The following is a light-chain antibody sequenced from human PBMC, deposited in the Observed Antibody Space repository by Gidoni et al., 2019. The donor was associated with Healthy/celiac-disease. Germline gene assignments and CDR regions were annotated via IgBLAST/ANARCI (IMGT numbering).Light chain of an antibody. J-gene: IGLJ3*02. CDR1: SSDVGGYHY. Sequence: QSALTPPRSVSGSPGQSVTISCTGTSSDVGGYHYASWYQQHPGKAPKLMIDDVSKRPSGVPDRFSGSKSGNTASLTISGLQAEDEADYYCCSYAGSYTWVFGGGTKLTVL. CDR3: CSYAGSYTWV. CDR2: DVS. V-gene: IGLV2-11*01.